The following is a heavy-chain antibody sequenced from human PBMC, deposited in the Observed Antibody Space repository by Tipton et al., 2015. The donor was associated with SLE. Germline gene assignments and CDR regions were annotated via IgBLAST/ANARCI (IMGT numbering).Heavy chain of an antibody. Sequence: TLSLTCTVPGGSISSSSYYWGWIRQPPGKGLEWIGSIYYSGSTYQNPSLKSRVTISVDTSKNQFSLKLSSVTAADTAVYYCARVPYYDSRNGYWGQGTLVTVTS. J-gene: IGHJ4*02. CDR2: IYYSGST. CDR3: ARVPYYDSRNGY. CDR1: GGSISSSSYY. V-gene: IGHV4-39*07. D-gene: IGHD3-22*01.